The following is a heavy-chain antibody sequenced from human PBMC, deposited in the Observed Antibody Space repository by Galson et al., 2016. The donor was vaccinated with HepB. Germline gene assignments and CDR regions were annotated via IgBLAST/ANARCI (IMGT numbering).Heavy chain of an antibody. D-gene: IGHD4-23*01. CDR3: VRDHSVVPTTAYNWFDP. J-gene: IGHJ5*02. Sequence: SLRLSCAASGFAFSSHWMHWVRQDLGKGLVWVSRINSDGTISNYAASVKGRFTISRDNAKNTLYLQMNSLRAEDTAISLCVRDHSVVPTTAYNWFDPWGRGTLVTVSS. CDR1: GFAFSSHW. V-gene: IGHV3-74*01. CDR2: INSDGTIS.